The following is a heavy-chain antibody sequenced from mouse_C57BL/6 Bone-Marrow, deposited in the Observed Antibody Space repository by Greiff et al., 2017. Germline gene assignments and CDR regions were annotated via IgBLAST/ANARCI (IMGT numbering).Heavy chain of an antibody. CDR3: AGIYYCYFDY. J-gene: IGHJ2*01. V-gene: IGHV1-55*01. CDR1: GYTFTSYW. D-gene: IGHD1-1*01. Sequence: VQLQQSGAELVKPGASVKMSCKASGYTFTSYWITWVKQRPGQGLEWIGDIYPGSGSTDYNEKFKSKATLTVDTSSSTAYMQLSSLTSEDSAVYYCAGIYYCYFDYWGQGTTLTVSS. CDR2: IYPGSGST.